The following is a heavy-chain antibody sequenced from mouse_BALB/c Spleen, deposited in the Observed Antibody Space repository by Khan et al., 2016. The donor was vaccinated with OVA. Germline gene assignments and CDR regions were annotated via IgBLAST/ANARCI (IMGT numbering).Heavy chain of an antibody. Sequence: QVQLKQSGPGLVAPSQSLSITCTVSGFSLTGYGVNWVRQPPGKGLEWLGMIWGDGSTDYNSALKSRLRITKDNSKSQVFLKMNSLQTDDTAMYYCARAYYANYREAMDYWGQGNSVTVSS. CDR1: GFSLTGYG. J-gene: IGHJ4*01. CDR2: IWGDGST. CDR3: ARAYYANYREAMDY. D-gene: IGHD2-10*01. V-gene: IGHV2-6-7*01.